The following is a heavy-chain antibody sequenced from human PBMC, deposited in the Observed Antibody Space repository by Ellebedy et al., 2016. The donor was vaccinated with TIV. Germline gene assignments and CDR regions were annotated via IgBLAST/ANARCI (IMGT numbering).Heavy chain of an antibody. Sequence: PGGSLRLSCAAYGFTFSRSWMPWVRQATGKGLEWVANIHQDGIEKNDVDSVKGRFTILRDNAKNSLYRQRNSLRAEDTAVYYCAKNGRTLDYWGQGTLVTVSS. CDR1: GFTFSRSW. CDR2: IHQDGIEK. CDR3: AKNGRTLDY. J-gene: IGHJ4*02. V-gene: IGHV3-7*03. D-gene: IGHD2-15*01.